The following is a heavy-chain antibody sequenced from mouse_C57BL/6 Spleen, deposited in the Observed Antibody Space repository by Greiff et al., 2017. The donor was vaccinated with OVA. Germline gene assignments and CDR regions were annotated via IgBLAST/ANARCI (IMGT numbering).Heavy chain of an antibody. Sequence: EVKLVESGGGLVQPGGSLKLSCAASGFTFSDYYMYWVRQTPEKRLEWVAYISNGGGSTYYPDTVKGRFTISRDNAKNTLYLQMSRLKSEDTAMYYCARGGFYDYDAFDYWGQGTTLTVSS. D-gene: IGHD2-4*01. V-gene: IGHV5-12*01. CDR3: ARGGFYDYDAFDY. CDR1: GFTFSDYY. J-gene: IGHJ2*01. CDR2: ISNGGGST.